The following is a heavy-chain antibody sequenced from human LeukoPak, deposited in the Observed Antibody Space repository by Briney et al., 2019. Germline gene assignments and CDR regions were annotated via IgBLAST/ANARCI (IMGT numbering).Heavy chain of an antibody. CDR2: IYYSGST. J-gene: IGHJ4*02. Sequence: SETLSLTCSVSGDSISSNSYYWGWIRQPPGKGLEGNGSIYYSGSTYYNPSLKSRATISEATSKNQFSLNLSSVTAADTAVYYCARHGFGYSSSYPRRLDCWGQGTLVAVSS. CDR1: GDSISSNSYY. CDR3: ARHGFGYSSSYPRRLDC. D-gene: IGHD6-13*01. V-gene: IGHV4-39*01.